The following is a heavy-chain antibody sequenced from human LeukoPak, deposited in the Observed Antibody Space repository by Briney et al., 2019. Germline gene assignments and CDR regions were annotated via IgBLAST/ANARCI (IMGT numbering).Heavy chain of an antibody. Sequence: SETLSLTCTVSGGSISSYYWSWIRQPPGKGLEWIGYIYYSGSTNYNPSLKSRVTISVDTSKNQFSLKLSSVTAADMAVYYCARLLNVVRGVRGYFDYWGQGTLVTVSS. CDR2: IYYSGST. V-gene: IGHV4-59*08. CDR3: ARLLNVVRGVRGYFDY. D-gene: IGHD3-10*01. J-gene: IGHJ4*02. CDR1: GGSISSYY.